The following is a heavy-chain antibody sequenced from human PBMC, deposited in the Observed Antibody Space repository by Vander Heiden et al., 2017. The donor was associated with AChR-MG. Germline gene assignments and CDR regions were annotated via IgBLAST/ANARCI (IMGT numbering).Heavy chain of an antibody. V-gene: IGHV3-30*18. D-gene: IGHD6-13*01. CDR2: ISYDGSNK. Sequence: QVQLVESGGGVVQPGRSLRLSCAASGFTCGSYGMHWVRQAPGKGLEWVAVISYDGSNKYYADSVKGRFTISRDNSKNTLYLQMNSLRAEDTAVYYCAKGFSRPIDYWGQGTLVTVSS. J-gene: IGHJ4*02. CDR3: AKGFSRPIDY. CDR1: GFTCGSYG.